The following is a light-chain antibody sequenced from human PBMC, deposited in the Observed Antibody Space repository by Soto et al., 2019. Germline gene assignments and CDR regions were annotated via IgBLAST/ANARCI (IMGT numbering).Light chain of an antibody. CDR3: QTWGTGTPYV. CDR1: SGHSSYA. Sequence: QPVLTQSPSASASLGASVKLTCTLSSGHSSYAIAWHQQQPDKGPRYLMKLISDGSHSKGDGIPDRFSGSSSGAERYLTISSLQSDDEADYYCQTWGTGTPYVFGPGTKVTVL. V-gene: IGLV4-69*01. CDR2: LISDGSH. J-gene: IGLJ1*01.